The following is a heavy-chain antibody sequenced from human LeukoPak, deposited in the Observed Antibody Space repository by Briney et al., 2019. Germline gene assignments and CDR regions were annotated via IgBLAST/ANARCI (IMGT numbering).Heavy chain of an antibody. Sequence: GGSLRLSCAASGFTFSSYSMNWVRQAPGKGLEWVSYTSSSSSTIYYADSVKGRFTISRDNAKNSLYLQMNSLRAEDTAVYYCARDSPSYYDFWSGYFNYYYYYMDVWGKGTTVTVSS. CDR1: GFTFSSYS. J-gene: IGHJ6*03. D-gene: IGHD3-3*01. V-gene: IGHV3-48*04. CDR3: ARDSPSYYDFWSGYFNYYYYYMDV. CDR2: TSSSSSTI.